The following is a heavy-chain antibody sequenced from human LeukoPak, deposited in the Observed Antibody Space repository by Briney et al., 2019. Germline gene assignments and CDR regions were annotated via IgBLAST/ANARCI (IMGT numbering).Heavy chain of an antibody. CDR1: GYTFTSYY. D-gene: IGHD2-15*01. J-gene: IGHJ4*02. Sequence: ASVKVSCKASGYTFTSYYMHWVRQAPGQGLEWMGIINPSGGSTSYAQKFQGRVTMTRDTSTSTAYMELSSLRSEDTAVYYCARDSVGCSGGSCYSNWGQGTLVTISS. V-gene: IGHV1-46*01. CDR2: INPSGGST. CDR3: ARDSVGCSGGSCYSN.